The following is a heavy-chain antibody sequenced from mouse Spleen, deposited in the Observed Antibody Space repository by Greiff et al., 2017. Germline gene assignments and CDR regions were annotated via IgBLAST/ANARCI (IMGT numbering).Heavy chain of an antibody. CDR3: AREDSPPYFDY. J-gene: IGHJ2*01. V-gene: IGHV5-16*01. Sequence: EVKLVESEGGLVQPGSSMKLSCTASGFTFSDYYMAWVRQVPEKGLEWVANINYDGSSTYYLDSLKSRFIISRDNAKNILYLQMSSLKSEDTATYYCAREDSPPYFDYWGQGTTLTVSS. CDR2: INYDGSST. CDR1: GFTFSDYY.